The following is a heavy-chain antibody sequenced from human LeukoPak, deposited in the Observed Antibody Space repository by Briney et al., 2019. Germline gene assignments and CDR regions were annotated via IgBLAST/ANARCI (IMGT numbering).Heavy chain of an antibody. D-gene: IGHD3-10*01. CDR3: AKDGGSGSYYYYYYYMDV. Sequence: ASVKVSCKATGYTFTGYYMHWVRQDPGQGLEWMGWINPNSGGTNYAQKFQGRVTMTRDTSISTAYMEPSRLRSDDTAVYYCAKDGGSGSYYYYYYYMDVWGKGTTVTVSS. J-gene: IGHJ6*03. CDR1: GYTFTGYY. CDR2: INPNSGGT. V-gene: IGHV1-2*02.